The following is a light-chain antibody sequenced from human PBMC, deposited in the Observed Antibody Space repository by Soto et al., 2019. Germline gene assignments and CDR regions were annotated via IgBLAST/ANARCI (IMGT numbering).Light chain of an antibody. CDR3: QSYDTSLGDSRV. CDR1: RSNFGAGYD. J-gene: IGLJ1*01. CDR2: GNS. Sequence: QAVVTQPPSVSGAPGQRVTISCTGSRSNFGAGYDVHWYQQLPGTAPKLLIYGNSNRPSGVPDRFSGSRSGTSASLAITGLQDEDEADYYCQSYDTSLGDSRVFGTGTKLTVL. V-gene: IGLV1-40*01.